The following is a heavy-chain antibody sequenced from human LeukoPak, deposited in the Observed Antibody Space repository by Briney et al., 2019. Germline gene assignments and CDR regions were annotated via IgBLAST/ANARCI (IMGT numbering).Heavy chain of an antibody. D-gene: IGHD4-17*01. CDR2: IKQDGSEK. V-gene: IGHV3-7*01. CDR1: GFTFSSYW. CDR3: ARDPEHGDYYYYYYMDV. Sequence: PGGSLRLSYAASGFTFSSYWMSWVRQAPGKGLEWVANIKQDGSEKYYVDSVKGRFTISRDNAKNSLYLQMNSLRAEDTAVYYCARDPEHGDYYYYYYMDVWGKGTTVTVSS. J-gene: IGHJ6*03.